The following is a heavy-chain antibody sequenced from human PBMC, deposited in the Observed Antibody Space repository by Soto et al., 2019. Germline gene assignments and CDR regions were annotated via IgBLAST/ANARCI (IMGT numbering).Heavy chain of an antibody. CDR3: ARGDTPMITGMNSFDI. CDR2: IKQDGTEK. Sequence: GRSLRLSWSASGFTFSRYWMNWVRQAPGKGLEWVANIKQDGTEKNYVDSVKGRFTISRDNGRKSLYLQMDSLRADDTAVYFCARGDTPMITGMNSFDIWGQGTMVTVSS. D-gene: IGHD5-18*01. J-gene: IGHJ3*02. V-gene: IGHV3-7*01. CDR1: GFTFSRYW.